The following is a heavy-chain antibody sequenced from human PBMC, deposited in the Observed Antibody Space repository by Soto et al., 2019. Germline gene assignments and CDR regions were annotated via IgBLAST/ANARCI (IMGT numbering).Heavy chain of an antibody. V-gene: IGHV3-72*01. CDR1: GFTLSDHY. J-gene: IGHJ4*02. Sequence: EVQLVESGGGLVQPGGSLRLSCAASGFTLSDHYMDWVRQAPGKGLEWVARTKNRSQRYTIEYAASVKGGFTISRDDSKNSLYLQMNSLKSEDTAVYYCTCWIAARCSWGQGTLVTVAS. D-gene: IGHD6-6*01. CDR2: TKNRSQRYTI. CDR3: TCWIAARCS.